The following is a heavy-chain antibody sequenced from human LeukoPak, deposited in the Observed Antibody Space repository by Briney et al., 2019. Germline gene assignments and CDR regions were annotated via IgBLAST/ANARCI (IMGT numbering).Heavy chain of an antibody. Sequence: GASVKVSCKVSGYTLTELSMHWVRQAPGKGLEWMGGFDPEVGETTYAQKFQGRVTMTEDTSTDIAYMELSSLRSEDTAVYYCATDKETQLALDYWGQGTLVTVSS. CDR2: FDPEVGET. D-gene: IGHD3-3*02. V-gene: IGHV1-24*01. CDR3: ATDKETQLALDY. J-gene: IGHJ4*02. CDR1: GYTLTELS.